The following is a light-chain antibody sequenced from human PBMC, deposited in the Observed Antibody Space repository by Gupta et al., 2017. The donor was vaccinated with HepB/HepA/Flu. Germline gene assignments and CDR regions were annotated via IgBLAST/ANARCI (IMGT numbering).Light chain of an antibody. CDR3: HQDCFGQDT. V-gene: IGKV3-20*01. CDR2: GAS. J-gene: IGKJ2*01. CDR1: QSVTSNF. Sequence: ELVLTQSPGTLSLSPGDRATLSCRASQSVTSNFLAWYQQRPGQAPRLLIYGASTRATGIPDRFSGSGSGTDFTLTISRLEPEDFVMYYCHQDCFGQDTFGQGTKLEIK.